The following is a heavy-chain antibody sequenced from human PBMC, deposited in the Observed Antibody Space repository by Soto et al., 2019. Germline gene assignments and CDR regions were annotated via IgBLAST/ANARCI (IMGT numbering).Heavy chain of an antibody. J-gene: IGHJ4*02. V-gene: IGHV4-31*03. CDR1: GGSISSGGYY. Sequence: QVQLQESGPGLVKPSQTLSLTCTVSGGSISSGGYYWSWIRQHPGKGLEWIGFIYNSGGTYYNPSLNRRVTRSVYTSKNQFSLELSFVTAADTAVYYCARQDGAYLDYWGQGALVTVSS. D-gene: IGHD4-17*01. CDR2: IYNSGGT. CDR3: ARQDGAYLDY.